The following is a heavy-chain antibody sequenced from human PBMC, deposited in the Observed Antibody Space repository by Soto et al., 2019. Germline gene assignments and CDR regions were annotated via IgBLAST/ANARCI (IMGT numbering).Heavy chain of an antibody. CDR3: ARRYGSCFDI. CDR1: GGSISGYY. D-gene: IGHD3-10*01. CDR2: IYYSSTT. V-gene: IGHV4-59*08. Sequence: SETLSLTCTVSGGSISGYYWSWIRQPPGKGLEWIGYIYYSSTTSYNPSLNSRVTMSVDTSKNQFSLKLSSVTAADTAVYYCARRYGSCFDIWGQGTMVT. J-gene: IGHJ3*02.